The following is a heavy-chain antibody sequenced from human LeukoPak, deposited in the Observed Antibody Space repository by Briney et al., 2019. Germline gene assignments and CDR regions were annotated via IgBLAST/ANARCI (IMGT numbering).Heavy chain of an antibody. D-gene: IGHD2-2*01. CDR2: TYYRSTWYN. CDR3: ARRLTQYDCFDP. V-gene: IGHV6-1*01. CDR1: GDSVSSNSVT. Sequence: SQTLSLTCAISGDSVSSNSVTWNWIRQSPSRGLEWLGRTYYRSTWYNDYAVSVRGRITVNPDTSKDQFSLHLNSVAPEDTAVYYCARRLTQYDCFDPWGQGILVTVSS. J-gene: IGHJ5*02.